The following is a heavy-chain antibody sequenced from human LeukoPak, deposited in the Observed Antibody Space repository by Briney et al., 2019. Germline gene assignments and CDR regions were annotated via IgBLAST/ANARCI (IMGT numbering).Heavy chain of an antibody. CDR1: GFSFTNFW. Sequence: PGGSLRLSCAVSGFSFTNFWMSWVRQAPGRGLEWVAKITPEGNEKYHVESVKGRFTISRDNTKNLLFLQMNGLRVEDTAVYYCARGDAFSGDHWGQGTLVTVSS. J-gene: IGHJ4*02. CDR2: ITPEGNEK. CDR3: ARGDAFSGDH. V-gene: IGHV3-7*04.